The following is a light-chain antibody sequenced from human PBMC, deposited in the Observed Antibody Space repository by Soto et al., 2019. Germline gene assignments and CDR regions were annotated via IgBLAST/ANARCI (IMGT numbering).Light chain of an antibody. CDR3: AAWDDSLSALYV. CDR1: RSNIGSNY. V-gene: IGLV1-47*02. CDR2: SNN. J-gene: IGLJ1*01. Sequence: QSVLTQPPSASGTPGQRVTISCSGSRSNIGSNYVYWYQHLPGTAPKLLIHSNNQRPSGVPDRFSGSKSGTSASLAISGLRSEDEADYYCAAWDDSLSALYVFGTGTKVTDL.